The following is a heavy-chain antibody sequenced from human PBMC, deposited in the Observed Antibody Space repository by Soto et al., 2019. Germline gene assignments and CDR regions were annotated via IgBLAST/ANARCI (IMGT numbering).Heavy chain of an antibody. CDR2: IYYSGST. CDR1: GGSISSSSYY. Sequence: QLQLQESGPGLVKPSETLSLTCTVSGGSISSSSYYWGWIRQPPGKGLEWIGSIYYSGSTYYNPSLKSRVTISVDTSKNQFALKLSSVTAADTAVYYCARQAVETYYDYIWGRYRPWGQGTLVTVSS. J-gene: IGHJ5*02. D-gene: IGHD3-16*02. CDR3: ARQAVETYYDYIWGRYRP. V-gene: IGHV4-39*01.